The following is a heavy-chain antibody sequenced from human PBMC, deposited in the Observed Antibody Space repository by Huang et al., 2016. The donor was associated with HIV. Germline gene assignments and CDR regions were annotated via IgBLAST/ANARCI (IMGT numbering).Heavy chain of an antibody. CDR3: AREAWASGVAHYFDY. V-gene: IGHV1-2*06. CDR2: SEHTSGAI. CDR1: GYSFTVHF. J-gene: IGHJ4*02. Sequence: QVQLVQSGAEVKRPGASVKVYCKASGYSFTVHFIHWVRQATGQGLEWKGRSEHTSGAIKWAARFQGRVSMTRDKSIGTAYMELSGLRSEDTAVFFCAREAWASGVAHYFDYWGPGTLVTVSS. D-gene: IGHD3-10*01.